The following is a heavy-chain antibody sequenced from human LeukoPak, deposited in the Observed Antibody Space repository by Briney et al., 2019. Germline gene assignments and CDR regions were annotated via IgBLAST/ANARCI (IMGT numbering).Heavy chain of an antibody. D-gene: IGHD3-22*01. V-gene: IGHV4-59*01. CDR3: AATIYYYDSSGYYPPGY. Sequence: SETLSLTCTVSGGSISSYYWSWIRQPPGKGLEWIGYIYYSGSTNYNPSLKSRVTISVDTSKNQFSLKLSSVTAADTAVYYCAATIYYYDSSGYYPPGYWGQGTLVTVSS. CDR1: GGSISSYY. CDR2: IYYSGST. J-gene: IGHJ4*02.